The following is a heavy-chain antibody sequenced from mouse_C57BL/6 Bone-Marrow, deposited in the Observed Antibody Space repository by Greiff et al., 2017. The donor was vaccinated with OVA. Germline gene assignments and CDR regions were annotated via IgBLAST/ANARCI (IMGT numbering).Heavy chain of an antibody. Sequence: QVQLQQSGAELARPGASVKLSCKASGYTFTSYGISWVKQRTGQGLEWIGEIYPRSGNTYYNEKFKGKATLTADKSSSTAYMELRSLTSEDSAVYFCARSKTAQATRSWFAYWGQGTLVTVSA. CDR1: GYTFTSYG. CDR3: ARSKTAQATRSWFAY. J-gene: IGHJ3*01. D-gene: IGHD3-2*02. CDR2: IYPRSGNT. V-gene: IGHV1-81*01.